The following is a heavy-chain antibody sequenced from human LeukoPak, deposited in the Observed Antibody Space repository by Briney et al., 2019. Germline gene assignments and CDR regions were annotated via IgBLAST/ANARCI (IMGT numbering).Heavy chain of an antibody. V-gene: IGHV3-7*01. D-gene: IGHD3-10*01. Sequence: GGSLRLSCATSGFTFSTKWMSWVRQAPGKGLEWMANIKYDGREKYYVDSVKGRFTISRDDAKNSLYLQMNSLRAEDTAVYYCARDGSGEWPIGYWGQGTLVTVSS. J-gene: IGHJ4*02. CDR1: GFTFSTKW. CDR3: ARDGSGEWPIGY. CDR2: IKYDGREK.